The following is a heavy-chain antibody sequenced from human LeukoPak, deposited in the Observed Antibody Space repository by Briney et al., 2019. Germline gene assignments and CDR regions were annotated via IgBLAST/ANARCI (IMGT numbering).Heavy chain of an antibody. D-gene: IGHD6-6*01. J-gene: IGHJ4*02. CDR2: IYYSGYT. Sequence: SETLSLTCTVSGGSISSYYWSWIRQPPGKGLEWIGYIYYSGYTNYNPSLKSRVTISIDTSKNQFSLKLSSVTAADTAVYYCARLPSIAGPSDYWGQGTLVTVSS. V-gene: IGHV4-59*08. CDR1: GGSISSYY. CDR3: ARLPSIAGPSDY.